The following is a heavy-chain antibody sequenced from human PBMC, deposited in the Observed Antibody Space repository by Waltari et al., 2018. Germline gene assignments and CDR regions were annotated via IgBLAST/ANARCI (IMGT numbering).Heavy chain of an antibody. V-gene: IGHV3-53*01. J-gene: IGHJ4*02. D-gene: IGHD3-10*01. CDR2: IYSGGSS. CDR1: GFIVSSNY. Sequence: EVQVVESGGGLIQPGGSRRLSCVVAGFIVSSNYMSWFRQAPGKGLEWVSVIYSGGSSYYVDSVKGRFTISRDNSKNTIYLEMNSLRGEDTAVYFCVGHRFGSGSYFDYWGQGTPVTVSS. CDR3: VGHRFGSGSYFDY.